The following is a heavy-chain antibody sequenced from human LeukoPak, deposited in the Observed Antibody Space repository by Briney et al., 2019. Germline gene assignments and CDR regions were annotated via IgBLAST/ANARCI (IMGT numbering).Heavy chain of an antibody. V-gene: IGHV1-69*04. D-gene: IGHD1-26*01. CDR2: IIPIFGIA. CDR3: ARTFRRDGSYPFDY. J-gene: IGHJ4*02. Sequence: SVKVSCKASGGTFSSYAISWGRQAPGQGREWMGRIIPIFGIANYAQKFQGRVTITADKSTSTAYMELSSLRSEDTAVYYCARTFRRDGSYPFDYWGQGTLVTVSS. CDR1: GGTFSSYA.